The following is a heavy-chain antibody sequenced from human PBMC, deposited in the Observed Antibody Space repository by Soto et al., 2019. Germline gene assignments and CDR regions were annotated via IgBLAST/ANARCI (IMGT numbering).Heavy chain of an antibody. CDR3: AREGNLGRWIQPLDS. V-gene: IGHV4-59*01. J-gene: IGHJ4*02. D-gene: IGHD2-2*03. CDR2: IYYIGNT. CDR1: GGSISTYY. Sequence: SETLSLTCTVSGGSISTYYWTWIRQPPGKGLEWIGHIYYIGNTKYSPSLKSRVTMSVDTSKNHFSLKLISVTTADTAVYFCAREGNLGRWIQPLDSWGQGTLVTVSS.